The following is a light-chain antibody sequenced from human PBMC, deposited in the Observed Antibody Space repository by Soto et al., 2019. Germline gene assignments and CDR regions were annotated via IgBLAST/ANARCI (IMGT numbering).Light chain of an antibody. Sequence: QSALTQPASVSGSPGEWITISCTGASTDVDGYDYVSWYQQHPGQAPKLMIYDVNNRPSGVSYRFSGSKSGDTASLTISGLQAEDDADYYCSSYTSSAPFYVFGTGTKVTVL. CDR3: SSYTSSAPFYV. V-gene: IGLV2-14*03. CDR2: DVN. J-gene: IGLJ1*01. CDR1: STDVDGYDY.